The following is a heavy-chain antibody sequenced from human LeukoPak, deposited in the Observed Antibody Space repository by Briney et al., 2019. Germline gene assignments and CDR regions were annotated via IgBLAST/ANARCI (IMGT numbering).Heavy chain of an antibody. J-gene: IGHJ6*02. Sequence: PGGSLRLSCAASGFTFSSYSVNWVRQAPGKGLEWVSYISSSSSTIYYADSVKGRFTISRDNAKNSLYLQMNSLRAEDTAVYYCASAVVTHGMDVWGQGTTVTVSS. CDR2: ISSSSSTI. CDR1: GFTFSSYS. V-gene: IGHV3-48*04. CDR3: ASAVVTHGMDV. D-gene: IGHD4-23*01.